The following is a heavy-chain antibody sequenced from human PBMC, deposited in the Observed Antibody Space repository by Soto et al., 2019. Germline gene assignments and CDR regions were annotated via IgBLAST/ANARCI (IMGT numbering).Heavy chain of an antibody. V-gene: IGHV3-48*02. CDR2: IGSSSSTI. J-gene: IGHJ4*02. CDR1: GLTFSSYS. D-gene: IGHD3-3*01. CDR3: ARELDDFWSGFYSPDY. Sequence: PGGSLRLSCAASGLTFSSYSMNWVRQAPGKGLEWVSYIGSSSSTIYYADSVKGRFTISRDNAKNTLYLQMNSLRDEDTAVYYCARELDDFWSGFYSPDYWGQGTLVTSPQ.